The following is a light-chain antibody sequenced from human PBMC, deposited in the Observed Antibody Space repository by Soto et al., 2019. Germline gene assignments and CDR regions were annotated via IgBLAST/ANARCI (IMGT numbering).Light chain of an antibody. CDR2: GAS. V-gene: IGKV3D-15*01. J-gene: IGKJ4*01. CDR3: QQYNNWPPEKLT. Sequence: EIVMTQSPATLSVSPGERATLSCRASQSVSSNLAWYQQKPGQAPRLLIYGASIRATGIPARFSGSGSGTEFTLTISSLQSEDFAVYYCQQYNNWPPEKLTFGGGTKVDIK. CDR1: QSVSSN.